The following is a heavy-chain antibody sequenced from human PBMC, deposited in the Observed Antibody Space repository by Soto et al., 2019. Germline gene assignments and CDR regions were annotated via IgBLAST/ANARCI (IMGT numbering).Heavy chain of an antibody. CDR2: ISSSSSTM. D-gene: IGHD1-26*01. CDR1: GFTFSSYS. V-gene: IGHV3-48*02. CDR3: ARDSNDDDSGSYSGDY. J-gene: IGHJ4*02. Sequence: VGSLRLSCAASGFTFSSYSMNWVRQVPGKGLEWVSYISSSSSTMYYADSVKGRFTISRDNAKNSLFLHMNSLRDEDTAVYYCARDSNDDDSGSYSGDYWGKGTLVPVXS.